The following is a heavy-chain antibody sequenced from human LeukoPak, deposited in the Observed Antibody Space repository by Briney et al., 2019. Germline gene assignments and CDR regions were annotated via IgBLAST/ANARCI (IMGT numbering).Heavy chain of an antibody. CDR1: GFSFSNAW. Sequence: GGSLRLSCAASGFSFSNAWMTWVRQAPGEGLQWVGRVKTTPEGGTTDSAAPVKGRFTFSRDDSKNTAYLQMNSLKTEDTAVYYCTTGPEYSSGSAFDYWGHGTLVTVSS. V-gene: IGHV3-15*01. CDR2: VKTTPEGGTT. D-gene: IGHD6-25*01. CDR3: TTGPEYSSGSAFDY. J-gene: IGHJ4*01.